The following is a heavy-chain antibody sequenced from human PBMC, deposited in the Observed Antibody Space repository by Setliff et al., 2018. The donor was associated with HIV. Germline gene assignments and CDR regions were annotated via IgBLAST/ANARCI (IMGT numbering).Heavy chain of an antibody. D-gene: IGHD2-21*01. Sequence: ASVKVSCKASGYTFTTYSIHWVRQAPGQSLEWMGWINVGKGDTKYSQELQGRITLTTDTSANTAYMELSSLRSDDTAVYYCARGALLAVFDFDHWGHGTLVTVSS. CDR3: ARGALLAVFDFDH. V-gene: IGHV1-3*01. CDR1: GYTFTTYS. J-gene: IGHJ4*01. CDR2: INVGKGDT.